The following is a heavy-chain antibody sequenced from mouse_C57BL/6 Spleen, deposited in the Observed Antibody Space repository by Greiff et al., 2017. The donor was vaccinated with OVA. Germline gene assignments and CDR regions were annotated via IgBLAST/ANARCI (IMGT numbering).Heavy chain of an antibody. J-gene: IGHJ4*01. CDR2: FYPGSGSI. V-gene: IGHV1-62-2*01. Sequence: QVQLQQSGAELVKPGASVKLSCKASGYTFTEYTIHWVKQRSGQGLEWIGWFYPGSGSIKYNEKFKDKATLTADKSSSTVYMELRRLTSEDSAVYFCARHEEPPIYYGSSYSYAMDYWGQGTSVTVSS. CDR1: GYTFTEYT. D-gene: IGHD1-1*01. CDR3: ARHEEPPIYYGSSYSYAMDY.